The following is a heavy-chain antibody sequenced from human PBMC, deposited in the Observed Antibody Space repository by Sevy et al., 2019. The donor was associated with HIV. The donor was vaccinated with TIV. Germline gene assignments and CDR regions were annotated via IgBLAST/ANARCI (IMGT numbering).Heavy chain of an antibody. D-gene: IGHD3-22*01. CDR1: GFTFSSYE. CDR3: LRSGGAYDAGFDP. V-gene: IGHV3-48*03. CDR2: ISTSGKST. J-gene: IGHJ5*02. Sequence: GGSLRLSCVASGFTFSSYEMNWVRQAPGKGLEWVSKISTSGKSTFYADSVEGGVTISRDNAKNSVFLKTNSLRAEDTAVYYCLRSGGAYDAGFDPWGQGTLVTVSS.